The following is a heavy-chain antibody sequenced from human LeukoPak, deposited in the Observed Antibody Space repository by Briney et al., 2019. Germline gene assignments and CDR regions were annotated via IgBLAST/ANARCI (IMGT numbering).Heavy chain of an antibody. CDR3: ARGRFGEFSKSLDF. J-gene: IGHJ4*02. V-gene: IGHV3-43*02. CDR2: ISGDGTST. D-gene: IGHD3-10*01. CDR1: GFTFDDYA. Sequence: PGGSLRLSCTVSGFTFDDYAMHWVRQAPGRGLEWLSLISGDGTSTYYADSVKGRFTVSRDNSKTSQYLQMSSLRADDTAFYYCARGRFGEFSKSLDFWGQGTLVTVSS.